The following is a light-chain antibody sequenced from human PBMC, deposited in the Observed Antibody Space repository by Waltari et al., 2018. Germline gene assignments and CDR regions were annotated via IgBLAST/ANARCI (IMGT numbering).Light chain of an antibody. CDR1: SSDIGFYKL. J-gene: IGLJ1*01. V-gene: IGLV2-23*02. CDR2: EVT. Sequence: QSPLTQPASVSGSPGQSITISCTGTSSDIGFYKLVSWYQQYPGKAPKVMLYEVTKRPSVVSNRFSGSKSGNTASLTISVLQAEDEADYYCFSYAGTSSGVFGTGTKVTVL. CDR3: FSYAGTSSGV.